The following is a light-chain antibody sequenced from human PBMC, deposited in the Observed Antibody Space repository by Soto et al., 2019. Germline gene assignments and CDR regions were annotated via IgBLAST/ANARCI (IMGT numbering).Light chain of an antibody. CDR3: SSYVGGSNLNYV. V-gene: IGLV2-8*01. Sequence: QSALTQPPSASGSPGQSVTISCTGTNSDIGGYDFVSWYQHHPGKAPKLLIYDVNKRASGVPSRFSGSKSGNTASLSVSGLQADDEADYFCSSYVGGSNLNYVFGGGTKVTVL. J-gene: IGLJ1*01. CDR2: DVN. CDR1: NSDIGGYDF.